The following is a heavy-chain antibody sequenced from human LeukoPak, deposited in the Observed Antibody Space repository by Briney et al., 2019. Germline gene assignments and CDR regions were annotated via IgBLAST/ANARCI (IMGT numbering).Heavy chain of an antibody. CDR3: ARRTTMIVVAITSHAPPYFDL. CDR1: GGSFSGYY. D-gene: IGHD3-22*01. CDR2: INHSGST. J-gene: IGHJ2*01. Sequence: SETLSLTCAVYGGSFSGYYWSWIRQPPGKGLEWIGEINHSGSTNYNPSLKSRVTISVDTSKNQCSLKLSSVTAADTAAYYRARRTTMIVVAITSHAPPYFDLWGRGNLVTVSS. V-gene: IGHV4-34*01.